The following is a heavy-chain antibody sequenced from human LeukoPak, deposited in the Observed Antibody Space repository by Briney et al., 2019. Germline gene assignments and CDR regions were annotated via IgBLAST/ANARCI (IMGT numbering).Heavy chain of an antibody. CDR1: GYTFTSYG. J-gene: IGHJ4*02. V-gene: IGHV1-18*01. D-gene: IGHD3-22*01. CDR3: ARAPGYYDSSGYYYSDY. Sequence: GASVKVSCKASGYTFTSYGISWVRQAPGQGPEWMGWISAYNGNTNYAQKLQGRVTMTTDTSTSTAYMELRSLRSDDTAVYYCARAPGYYDSSGYYYSDYWGQGTLATVSS. CDR2: ISAYNGNT.